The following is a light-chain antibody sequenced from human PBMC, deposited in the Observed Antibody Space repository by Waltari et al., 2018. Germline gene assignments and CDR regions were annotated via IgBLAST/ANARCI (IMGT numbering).Light chain of an antibody. Sequence: EIVLPQSPATLSLSPGERATLPCRASQSVMTSFAWYQQRPGQSPRLLIYEASNRAPGIPARFSGSGSGTDFTLTISSLEPEDSAVYYCQQGTFGPGTKVDI. CDR1: QSVMTS. CDR2: EAS. CDR3: QQGT. V-gene: IGKV3-11*01. J-gene: IGKJ3*01.